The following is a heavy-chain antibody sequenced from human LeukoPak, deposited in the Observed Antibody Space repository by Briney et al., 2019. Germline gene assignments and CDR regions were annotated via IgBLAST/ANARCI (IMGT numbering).Heavy chain of an antibody. D-gene: IGHD2-21*02. Sequence: PSETLSLTCTVSGGSISSSSYYWGWIRQPPGKGLEWIGSIYYSGSTYYNPSLKSRVTISVDTSKNQFSLKLSSVTAADTAVYYCARVAYCGGDCYTAGHDAFDIWGQGTMVTVSS. CDR1: GGSISSSSYY. CDR3: ARVAYCGGDCYTAGHDAFDI. CDR2: IYYSGST. J-gene: IGHJ3*02. V-gene: IGHV4-39*07.